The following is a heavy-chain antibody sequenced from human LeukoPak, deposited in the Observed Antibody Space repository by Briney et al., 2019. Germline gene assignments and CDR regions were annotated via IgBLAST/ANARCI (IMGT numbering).Heavy chain of an antibody. V-gene: IGHV4-38-2*02. CDR1: GYSISSGYY. CDR3: ASKVPLGQSDY. Sequence: PSETLSLTCTVSGYSISSGYYWGWIRQPPGNGLEWIGSIYHSGSTYYNPSLKSRVTISVDTSKNQFSLKLSSVTAADTAVYYCASKVPLGQSDYWGQGTLVTVSS. J-gene: IGHJ4*02. D-gene: IGHD6-6*01. CDR2: IYHSGST.